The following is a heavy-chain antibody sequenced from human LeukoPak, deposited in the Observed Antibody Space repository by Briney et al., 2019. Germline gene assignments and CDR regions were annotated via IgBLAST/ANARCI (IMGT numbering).Heavy chain of an antibody. CDR2: ISGSGGST. CDR3: AKNERLLLWFGELYY. J-gene: IGHJ4*02. CDR1: GFTFSTYW. V-gene: IGHV3-23*01. D-gene: IGHD3-10*01. Sequence: GGSLRLSCAASGFTFSTYWMSWVRQAPGKGLEWVSAISGSGGSTYYADSVKGRFTISRDNSKNTLYLQMNSLRAEDTAVYYCAKNERLLLWFGELYYWGQGTLVTVSS.